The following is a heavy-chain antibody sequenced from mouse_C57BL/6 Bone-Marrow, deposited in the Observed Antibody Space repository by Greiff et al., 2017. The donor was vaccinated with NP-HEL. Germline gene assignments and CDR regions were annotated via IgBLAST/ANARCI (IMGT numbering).Heavy chain of an antibody. CDR3: ARKDYDGKVTYAMDY. Sequence: QVQLQQSGPGLVQPSQSLSITCTVSGFSLTSYGVHWVRQSPGKGLEWLGVIWSGGSTDYNAAFISRLSISKDNSKSQVFFKMNSLQADDTAIYYCARKDYDGKVTYAMDYWGQGTSVTVSS. D-gene: IGHD1-1*01. V-gene: IGHV2-2*01. CDR2: IWSGGST. CDR1: GFSLTSYG. J-gene: IGHJ4*01.